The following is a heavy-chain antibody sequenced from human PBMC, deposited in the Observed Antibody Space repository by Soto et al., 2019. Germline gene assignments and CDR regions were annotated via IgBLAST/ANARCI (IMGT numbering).Heavy chain of an antibody. V-gene: IGHV1-69*04. D-gene: IGHD6-19*01. CDR3: ARENIAVADYYYYYYMDV. CDR2: IIPILGIA. CDR1: GGTFSSYT. Sequence: VSCKASGGTFSSYTISWVRQAPGQGLEWMGRIIPILGIANYAQKFQGRVTITADKSTSTAYMELSSLRSEDTAVYYCARENIAVADYYYYYYMDVWGKGTTVTVSS. J-gene: IGHJ6*03.